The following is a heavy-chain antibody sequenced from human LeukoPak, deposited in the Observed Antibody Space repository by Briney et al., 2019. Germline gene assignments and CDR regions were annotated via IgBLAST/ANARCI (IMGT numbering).Heavy chain of an antibody. J-gene: IGHJ5*02. D-gene: IGHD6-13*01. V-gene: IGHV3-23*01. Sequence: PGGSLRLSCAASGFTFSSYAMSWVRQAPGKGLEWVSAISGSGGSTYYADSVKGRFTISRDNAKNSLYLQMNSLRAEDTAVYYCAREYSSSWDVNWFDPWGQGTLVTVSS. CDR2: ISGSGGST. CDR1: GFTFSSYA. CDR3: AREYSSSWDVNWFDP.